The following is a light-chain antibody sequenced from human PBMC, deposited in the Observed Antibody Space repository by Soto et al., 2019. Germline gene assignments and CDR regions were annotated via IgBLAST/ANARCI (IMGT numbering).Light chain of an antibody. Sequence: QAVVTQPPSVSGAPGQRVTISCTGSSSNIGAGYDVHWYQQLPGTAPKLLIYGNSNRPSGVPDRFSGSKSGTSASLAITGLQDDDEADYYRPYDDSRLSALFGGGTQLTVL. CDR3: PYDDSRLSAL. CDR2: GNS. J-gene: IGLJ3*02. V-gene: IGLV1-40*01. CDR1: SSNIGAGYD.